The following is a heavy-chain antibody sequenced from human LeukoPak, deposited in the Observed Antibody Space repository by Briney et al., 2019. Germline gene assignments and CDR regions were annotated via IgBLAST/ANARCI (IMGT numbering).Heavy chain of an antibody. D-gene: IGHD2/OR15-2a*01. CDR1: GGSISTYY. J-gene: IGHJ4*02. V-gene: IGHV4-59*01. CDR2: IYNTGTT. Sequence: PSETLSLTCSVSGGSISTYYWNWIRQPPGKGLEWIGYIYNTGTTNYNPSLKSRVTISVDTSKNQFSLNLRSVNAADTAVYYCARKSPAGYFNFDYWGQGTLVAVPS. CDR3: ARKSPAGYFNFDY.